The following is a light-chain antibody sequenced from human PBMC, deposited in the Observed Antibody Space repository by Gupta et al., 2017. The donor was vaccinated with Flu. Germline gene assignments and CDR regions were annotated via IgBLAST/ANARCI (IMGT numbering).Light chain of an antibody. CDR3: AAWDDSLNGDV. J-gene: IGLJ1*01. V-gene: IGLV1-44*01. Sequence: QSVLTQPPSASGTPGQRVTISCSGTSSNIGTNDVNWYQQLPGTAPKLLIYYNNLRPSGVPARFPGSKSGTSASLAISGLQSEDEADYYCAAWDDSLNGDVFGTGTKVTV. CDR2: YNN. CDR1: SSNIGTND.